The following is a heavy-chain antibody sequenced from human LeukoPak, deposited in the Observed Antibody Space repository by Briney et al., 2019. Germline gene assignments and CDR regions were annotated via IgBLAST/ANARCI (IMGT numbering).Heavy chain of an antibody. Sequence: GGSLRLSCAASGFTFSSYGMHWVRQAPGKGLEGVAVIWYDGSNKYYADSVKGRFTISRDNSKNTLYLQMNSLRAEDTAVYYCARDPTELPYLWQLVRGFWFDPWGQGTLVTVSS. J-gene: IGHJ5*02. CDR1: GFTFSSYG. V-gene: IGHV3-33*01. CDR3: ARDPTELPYLWQLVRGFWFDP. CDR2: IWYDGSNK. D-gene: IGHD6-13*01.